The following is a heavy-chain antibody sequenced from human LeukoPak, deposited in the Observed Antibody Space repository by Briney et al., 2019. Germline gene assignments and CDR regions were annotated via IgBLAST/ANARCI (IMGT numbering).Heavy chain of an antibody. Sequence: GGSLRLSCVTSVFTFTSYDFNWVRQAPGKGLEWVSYISNGGGTIYYADSVKGRFTISRDNAKNSVFLQMNTLRAEDTAVYYCARDCYMFGFDYWGQGTLVTVSS. V-gene: IGHV3-48*03. CDR1: VFTFTSYD. CDR3: ARDCYMFGFDY. J-gene: IGHJ4*02. D-gene: IGHD3-10*02. CDR2: ISNGGGTI.